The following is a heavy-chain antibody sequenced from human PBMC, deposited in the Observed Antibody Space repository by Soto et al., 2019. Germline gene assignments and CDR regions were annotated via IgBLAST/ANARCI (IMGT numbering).Heavy chain of an antibody. CDR3: AKKTYCSSTSCYGVSYSMDF. J-gene: IGHJ6*03. CDR2: ISGSGGST. V-gene: IGHV3-23*01. Sequence: EVQLLESGGGLVQPGGSLRLSCAASGFTFSSYAMSWVRQAPGKGLEWVSAISGSGGSTYYADSVKGRFTISRDNYKNTMYLQMYSLRAEDTAVYYCAKKTYCSSTSCYGVSYSMDFWGKGTTVTVSS. D-gene: IGHD2-2*01. CDR1: GFTFSSYA.